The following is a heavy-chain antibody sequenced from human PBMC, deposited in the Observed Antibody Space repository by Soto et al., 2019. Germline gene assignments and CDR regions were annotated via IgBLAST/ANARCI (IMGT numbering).Heavy chain of an antibody. J-gene: IGHJ4*02. Sequence: PSDTLSLTCTVSGFSVSSVSFYWALIRQPPGKGLEWIGFISYSGTTNYNPSLKSRVTISVDTSRSQISLMVSSLTAADTALYYCARGATVTQYDYWGQGTLVTVSS. CDR1: GFSVSSVSFY. V-gene: IGHV4-61*01. D-gene: IGHD4-17*01. CDR3: ARGATVTQYDY. CDR2: ISYSGTT.